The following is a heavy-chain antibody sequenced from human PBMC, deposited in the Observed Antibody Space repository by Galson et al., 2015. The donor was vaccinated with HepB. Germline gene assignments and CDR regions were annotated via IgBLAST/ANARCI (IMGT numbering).Heavy chain of an antibody. Sequence: PALVKPTQTLTLTCTFSGFSLSTSGMRVSWIRQPPGKALEWLGRIDGDDDKFYSTSLRARLIISKDTSKNQVVLTMTNMDPVDTATYYCARGRGSGFYAFDYWGQGTLVTVSS. CDR2: IDGDDDK. V-gene: IGHV2-70*04. CDR1: GFSLSTSGMR. J-gene: IGHJ4*02. D-gene: IGHD3-3*01. CDR3: ARGRGSGFYAFDY.